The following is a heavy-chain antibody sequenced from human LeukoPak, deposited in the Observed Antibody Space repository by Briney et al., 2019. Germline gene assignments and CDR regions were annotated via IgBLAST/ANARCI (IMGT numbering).Heavy chain of an antibody. J-gene: IGHJ4*02. Sequence: GFLRLSCAASGFTFSSYSMNWVRQAPGKGLEWVSSISSSSSYIYYADSVKGRFTISRDNAKNSLYLQMNSLRAEDTAVYYCARVEQQWLVSYFDYWGQGTLVTVSS. CDR2: ISSSSSYI. CDR3: ARVEQQWLVSYFDY. D-gene: IGHD6-19*01. V-gene: IGHV3-21*01. CDR1: GFTFSSYS.